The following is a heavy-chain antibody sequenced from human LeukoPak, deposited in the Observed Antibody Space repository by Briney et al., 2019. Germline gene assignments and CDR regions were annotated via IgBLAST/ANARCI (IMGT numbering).Heavy chain of an antibody. D-gene: IGHD1-26*01. V-gene: IGHV3-21*01. CDR1: GFTFSSYS. CDR2: ISSSSSYI. CDR3: ARSSIRSGSYRFLYFDY. J-gene: IGHJ4*02. Sequence: GGSLRLSCAASGFTFSSYSMNWVRQAPGKGLEWVSSISSSSSYIYYADSVKGRFTISRDNAQNSLYLQMNSLRAEDTAVYYCARSSIRSGSYRFLYFDYWGQGTLVTVSS.